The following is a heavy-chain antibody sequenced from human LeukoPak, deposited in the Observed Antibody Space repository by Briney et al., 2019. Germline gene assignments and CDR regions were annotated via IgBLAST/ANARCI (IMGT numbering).Heavy chain of an antibody. CDR2: INPNTGVT. CDR1: GYTFTGHY. J-gene: IGHJ6*03. Sequence: ASVKVSCKASGYTFTGHYIHWVRQAPGQGLEWMGWINPNTGVTDDAQKFRGRVTMTRDTSISTAYMELSRLTSDDTAVYYCARYLGIGSDYYMDVWGKGTTVTVSS. D-gene: IGHD7-27*01. V-gene: IGHV1-2*02. CDR3: ARYLGIGSDYYMDV.